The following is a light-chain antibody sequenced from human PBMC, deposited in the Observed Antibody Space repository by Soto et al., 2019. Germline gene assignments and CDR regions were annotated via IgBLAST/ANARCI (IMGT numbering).Light chain of an antibody. CDR2: DVT. J-gene: IGLJ1*01. CDR1: SSDVGTDNY. V-gene: IGLV2-14*03. Sequence: QSALTQPASVSGSPGQSITISCTGTSSDVGTDNYVSWYQQHPGKAPKLMIFDVTSRPSGVSNRFSGSKSGNTASLTISGLQADDGADYYCSSYRSSSTLYVFGTGTKVTVL. CDR3: SSYRSSSTLYV.